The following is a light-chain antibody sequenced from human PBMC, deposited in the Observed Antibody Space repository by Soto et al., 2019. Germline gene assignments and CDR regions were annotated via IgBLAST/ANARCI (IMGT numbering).Light chain of an antibody. J-gene: IGKJ4*01. V-gene: IGKV3D-20*02. CDR3: QQRKKWNPLT. CDR2: VTS. Sequence: EIVLTQSPGTLSVSPGERATLSCRASQKINSSYLAWYQQKPGQAPRLRIYVTSLRATGIPDRFSVRRYGTDLTLTISSLEPYDFAVYYWQQRKKWNPLTFGGGTKVDMK. CDR1: QKINSSY.